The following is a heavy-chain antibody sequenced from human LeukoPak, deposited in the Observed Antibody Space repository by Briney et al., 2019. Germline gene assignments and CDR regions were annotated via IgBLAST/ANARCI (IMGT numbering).Heavy chain of an antibody. J-gene: IGHJ4*02. Sequence: GASVKVSCKASGYTFTSYDINWVRQATEQGLEWMGWMNPKSGNTGYAQKFQGRVTMTRDTSIRTAYMELSSLRSADTAVYYCARVTGSIDYWGQGTLVTVSS. CDR3: ARVTGSIDY. D-gene: IGHD1-26*01. V-gene: IGHV1-8*01. CDR1: GYTFTSYD. CDR2: MNPKSGNT.